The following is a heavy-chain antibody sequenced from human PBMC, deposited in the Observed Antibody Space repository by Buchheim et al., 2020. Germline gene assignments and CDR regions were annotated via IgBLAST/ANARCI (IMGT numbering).Heavy chain of an antibody. V-gene: IGHV3-30*14. Sequence: QVQLVESGGGVVQPGRSLRLSCAASGFTFSSYAMHWVRQAPGKGLEWVAVISYDGSNKYYADSVKGRFTITRDNSKKTLFFQMNSLRAENTAVYYCARDSDLDYYYYYGMDVWGQGTT. CDR3: ARDSDLDYYYYYGMDV. CDR1: GFTFSSYA. CDR2: ISYDGSNK. D-gene: IGHD3-10*01. J-gene: IGHJ6*02.